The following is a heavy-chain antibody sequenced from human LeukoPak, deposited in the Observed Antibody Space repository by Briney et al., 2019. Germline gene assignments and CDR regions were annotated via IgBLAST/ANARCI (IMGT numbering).Heavy chain of an antibody. Sequence: GASVKVSCKASGYTFTSYGISWVRQAPGQGLEWMGWISAYNGNTNYAQKLQGRVTMTTDTSTSTAYMELRSLRSDDTAVYYCARDLRYNWNDGGSDAFDIWGQGTMVTVSS. CDR2: ISAYNGNT. CDR3: ARDLRYNWNDGGSDAFDI. CDR1: GYTFTSYG. D-gene: IGHD1-1*01. V-gene: IGHV1-18*01. J-gene: IGHJ3*02.